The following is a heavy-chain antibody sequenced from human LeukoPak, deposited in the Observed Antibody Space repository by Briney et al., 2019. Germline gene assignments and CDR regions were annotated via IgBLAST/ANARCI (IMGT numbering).Heavy chain of an antibody. CDR1: GGSISDYY. CDR2: IHISGTT. Sequence: SETLSLTCTVSGGSISDYYWSWVRQPAGKGLEWIGRIHISGTTYYNPSLKSRFTMSIDTSKNQFSLKLSSVTAADTAVYYCATYSITGPGAENFLPWGQGTLVTVSS. CDR3: ATYSITGPGAENFLP. J-gene: IGHJ1*01. D-gene: IGHD2/OR15-2a*01. V-gene: IGHV4-4*07.